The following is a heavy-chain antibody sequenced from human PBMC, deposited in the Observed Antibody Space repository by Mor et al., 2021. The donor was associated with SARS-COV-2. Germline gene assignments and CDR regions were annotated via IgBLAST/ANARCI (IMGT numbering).Heavy chain of an antibody. V-gene: IGHV1-69*01. J-gene: IGHJ5*02. Sequence: GQGLEWMGGIIPIFGTANYAQKFQGRVTITADESTSTAYMELSSLRSEDTAVYYCARDRDYGSGSYYNGWFDPWGQGTLVT. CDR2: IIPIFGTA. D-gene: IGHD3-10*01. CDR3: ARDRDYGSGSYYNGWFDP.